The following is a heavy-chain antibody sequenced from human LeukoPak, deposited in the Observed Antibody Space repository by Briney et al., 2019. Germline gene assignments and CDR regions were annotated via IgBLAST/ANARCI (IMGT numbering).Heavy chain of an antibody. CDR3: AKGPAPIAVAGTDY. D-gene: IGHD6-19*01. CDR1: GFTFSSYA. Sequence: PGGSLRLSCAASGFTFSSYAMSWVRQALGGGLEWVSAISGSGGSTYYADSVKGRFTISRDNSKNTLYLQMNSLRAEDTAVYYCAKGPAPIAVAGTDYWGQGTLVTVSS. CDR2: ISGSGGST. J-gene: IGHJ4*02. V-gene: IGHV3-23*01.